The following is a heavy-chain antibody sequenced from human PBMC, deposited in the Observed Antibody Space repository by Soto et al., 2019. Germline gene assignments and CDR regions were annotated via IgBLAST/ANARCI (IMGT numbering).Heavy chain of an antibody. D-gene: IGHD4-17*01. CDR3: ARGIKYGDYSTWFDP. V-gene: IGHV1-8*01. J-gene: IGHJ5*02. Sequence: QVQLVQSGAEVKKPGASVKVSCKASGYIFTNYDINWVRQATGQGLEYLGWINPNSGNTGYVQKFKGRVTMTRNTSLXTAYMELNSLRSEDTAVYYCARGIKYGDYSTWFDPWGQGTLVTVSS. CDR1: GYIFTNYD. CDR2: INPNSGNT.